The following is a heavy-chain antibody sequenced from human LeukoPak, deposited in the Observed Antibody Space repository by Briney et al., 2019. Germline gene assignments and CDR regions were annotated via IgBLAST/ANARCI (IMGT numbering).Heavy chain of an antibody. CDR2: IRYDGSNK. Sequence: GGSLRLSCAASGFTFSSYGMHWVRQAPGKGLEWVAFIRYDGSNKYYADSVKGRFTISRDNSKNTLYLQMNSLRAEDTAVYYCAKERDAPNFSFGYYYGMDVRGQGTTVTVSS. V-gene: IGHV3-30*02. CDR1: GFTFSSYG. D-gene: IGHD1-1*01. CDR3: AKERDAPNFSFGYYYGMDV. J-gene: IGHJ6*02.